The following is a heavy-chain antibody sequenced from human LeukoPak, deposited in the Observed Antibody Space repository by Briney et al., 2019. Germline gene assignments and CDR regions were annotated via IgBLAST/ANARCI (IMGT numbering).Heavy chain of an antibody. J-gene: IGHJ4*02. V-gene: IGHV1-2*02. Sequence: ASVKVSCKASGYTFSGSGWYLYWLRQAPGQGLEFLGWIYPNNGATSYAQKFQGRVAMTRDTSVSTACMELSRLRPDDTAVYFCARDGPAQMVEFDNWGQGTLVTVSS. CDR2: IYPNNGAT. D-gene: IGHD3-10*01. CDR1: GYTFSGSGWY. CDR3: ARDGPAQMVEFDN.